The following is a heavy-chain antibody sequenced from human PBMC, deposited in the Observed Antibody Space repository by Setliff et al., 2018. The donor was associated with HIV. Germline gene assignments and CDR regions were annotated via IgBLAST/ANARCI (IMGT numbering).Heavy chain of an antibody. V-gene: IGHV1-2*02. Sequence: ASVKVSCKASGYTFTGYYMHWVRQAPGQGLEWMGWINPNSGGTTYAQKFQGRVTMTRDTSISTAYMEVSRLRSDDTAVYYCARARYIVIRGDAGMDVWGPGTTVTVSS. CDR3: ARARYIVIRGDAGMDV. CDR2: INPNSGGT. D-gene: IGHD3-10*01. J-gene: IGHJ6*02. CDR1: GYTFTGYY.